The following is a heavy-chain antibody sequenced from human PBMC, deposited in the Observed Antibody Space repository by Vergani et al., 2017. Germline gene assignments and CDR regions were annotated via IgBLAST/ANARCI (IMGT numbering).Heavy chain of an antibody. CDR3: ERVQELYDFWSGYRVRYYYYMDV. J-gene: IGHJ6*03. Sequence: QVQLQQWGAGLLKPSETLSLTCAVYGGSFSGYYWSWIRQPPGKGLEWIGEINHSGSTNYNPSLKSRVTISVDTSENQFSLKLSSVTAADTAVYYCERVQELYDFWSGYRVRYYYYMDVWGKGTTVTVSS. D-gene: IGHD3-3*01. CDR1: GGSFSGYY. CDR2: INHSGST. V-gene: IGHV4-34*01.